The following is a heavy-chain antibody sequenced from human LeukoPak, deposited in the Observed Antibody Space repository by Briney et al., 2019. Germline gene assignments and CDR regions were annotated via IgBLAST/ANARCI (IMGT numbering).Heavy chain of an antibody. J-gene: IGHJ4*02. CDR1: GFTFSSYS. CDR2: ISSSSSTI. V-gene: IGHV3-48*04. Sequence: GGSLRLSCAASGFTFSSYSMNWVRQAPGKRLEWVSYISSSSSTIYYADSVKGRFTISRDNAKNSLYLQMNSLRAEDTAVYYCAKDQYSSSWYRPVGYWGQGTLVTVSS. CDR3: AKDQYSSSWYRPVGY. D-gene: IGHD6-13*01.